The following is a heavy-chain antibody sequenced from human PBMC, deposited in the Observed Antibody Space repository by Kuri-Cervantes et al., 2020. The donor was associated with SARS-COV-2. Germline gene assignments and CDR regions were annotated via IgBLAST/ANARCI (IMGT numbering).Heavy chain of an antibody. Sequence: SETLSLTCTVSGGSISSYYWSWIRQPAGKGLEWIGRIYTSGSTNYNPSLKSRVTISVDTSKNQFSLKLSSVTAADTAVYYCARSLGGSYYDFWSGRLYYYYYMDVWGKGTTVTVSS. D-gene: IGHD3-3*01. V-gene: IGHV4-4*07. J-gene: IGHJ6*03. CDR1: GGSISSYY. CDR3: ARSLGGSYYDFWSGRLYYYYYMDV. CDR2: IYTSGST.